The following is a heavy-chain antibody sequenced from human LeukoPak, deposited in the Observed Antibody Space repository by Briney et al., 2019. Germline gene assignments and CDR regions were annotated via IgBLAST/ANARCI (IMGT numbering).Heavy chain of an antibody. Sequence: ASVKVSCKASGYTFTGYYMHWVRQAPGQGLEWMGWINPNSGGTNYAQKLQGRVTMTTDTSTSTAYMELRSLRSDDTAVYYCARWVTSGYSYGPNRENWFDPWGQGTLVTVSS. CDR3: ARWVTSGYSYGPNRENWFDP. D-gene: IGHD5-18*01. CDR2: INPNSGGT. V-gene: IGHV1-2*02. CDR1: GYTFTGYY. J-gene: IGHJ5*02.